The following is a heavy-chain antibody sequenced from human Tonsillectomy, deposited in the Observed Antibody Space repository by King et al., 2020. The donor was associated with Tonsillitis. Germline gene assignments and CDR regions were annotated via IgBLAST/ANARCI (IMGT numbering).Heavy chain of an antibody. V-gene: IGHV3-64D*06. Sequence: EVQLVESGGGLVQPGGSLRLSCSASGFTFSSYAMHWVRQAPGKGLEYVSAISSNGGSTYYADSVKGRFTISRDNSKNTLYLQMSSLRAEDTAVYYCVKSAQRSIVVVVAAKAAFDIWGQGTMVTVSS. D-gene: IGHD2-15*01. J-gene: IGHJ3*02. CDR2: ISSNGGST. CDR3: VKSAQRSIVVVVAAKAAFDI. CDR1: GFTFSSYA.